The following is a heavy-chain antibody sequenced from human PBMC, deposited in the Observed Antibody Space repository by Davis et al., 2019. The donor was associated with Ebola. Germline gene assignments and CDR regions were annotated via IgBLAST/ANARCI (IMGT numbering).Heavy chain of an antibody. J-gene: IGHJ3*02. Sequence: PGGSLRLSCAASAFSFSSYSMNWVRQAPGKGLEWVSYISTSSSPIYYADSVKGRFTISRGNAKNSLYLQMNSLRDEDTAVYYCARDQGAIAARPSAFDMWGQGTMVTVSS. CDR3: ARDQGAIAARPSAFDM. CDR1: AFSFSSYS. CDR2: ISTSSSPI. V-gene: IGHV3-48*02. D-gene: IGHD6-6*01.